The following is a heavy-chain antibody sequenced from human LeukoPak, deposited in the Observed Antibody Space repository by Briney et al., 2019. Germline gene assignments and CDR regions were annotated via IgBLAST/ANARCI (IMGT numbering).Heavy chain of an antibody. V-gene: IGHV1-18*01. CDR1: GYTFTSYG. D-gene: IGHD4-17*01. Sequence: ASVKVSCKASGYTFTSYGISWVRQAPGQGLEWMGWISAYNCNTNYAQKLQGRVTVTTDTYTSTAYMELRSLRSDATAVYSCARGDGDYLFDYWGQGTLVTVSS. J-gene: IGHJ4*02. CDR2: ISAYNCNT. CDR3: ARGDGDYLFDY.